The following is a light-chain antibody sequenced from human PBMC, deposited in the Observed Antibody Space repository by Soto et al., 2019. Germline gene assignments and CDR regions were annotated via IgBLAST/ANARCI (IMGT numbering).Light chain of an antibody. CDR1: QSVSGTS. CDR2: GTS. CDR3: QQFGGSPMYT. V-gene: IGKV3-20*01. Sequence: VLTQSPGTLYLSPGERATLSCRASQSVSGTSLAWYQQKPGQAPRLIISGTSTRATGIPDRFSGSGSGTDFTLPISRLEPEDFAVYYCQQFGGSPMYTFGQGTTLEI. J-gene: IGKJ2*01.